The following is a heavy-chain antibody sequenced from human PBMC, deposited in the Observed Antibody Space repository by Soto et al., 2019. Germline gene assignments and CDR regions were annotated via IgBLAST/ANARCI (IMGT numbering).Heavy chain of an antibody. CDR2: INHSGST. D-gene: IGHD1-26*01. J-gene: IGHJ4*02. V-gene: IGHV4-34*01. CDR3: ARPPFRASAGRALRP. CDR1: GGSFSGYY. Sequence: SETLSLTCAVYGGSFSGYYWSWIRQPPGKGLEWIGEINHSGSTNYNPSLKSRVTISVDTSKNQFSLKLSSVTAADTAVYYCARPPFRASAGRALRPWSQGTLVTVSS.